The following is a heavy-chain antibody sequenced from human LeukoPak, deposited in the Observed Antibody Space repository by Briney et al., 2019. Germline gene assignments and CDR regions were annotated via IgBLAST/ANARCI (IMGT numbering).Heavy chain of an antibody. J-gene: IGHJ4*02. D-gene: IGHD3-3*01. CDR2: ISSSGSTI. Sequence: PGGSLRLSCAASGFAFRSYGMTWVRQAPGKGLEWISYISSSGSTIYYADSVKGRFTISRDNAKNSLYLQMNSLRAEDTAVYYCAREGTNFWSGYYGGYFDYWGQGTLVTVSS. CDR1: GFAFRSYG. CDR3: AREGTNFWSGYYGGYFDY. V-gene: IGHV3-48*04.